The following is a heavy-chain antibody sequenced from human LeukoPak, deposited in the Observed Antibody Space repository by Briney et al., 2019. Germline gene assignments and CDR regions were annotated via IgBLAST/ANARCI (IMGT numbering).Heavy chain of an antibody. CDR3: AKDDSSSWLGVYYYYMDV. CDR2: ISGSGGST. J-gene: IGHJ6*03. D-gene: IGHD6-13*01. Sequence: GGSLRLSCAASGFTFSDYYMSWVRQAPGKGLEWVSAISGSGGSTYYADSVKGRFTISRDNSKNRLYLQMNSLRAEDTAVYYCAKDDSSSWLGVYYYYMDVWGKGTTVTVSS. V-gene: IGHV3-23*01. CDR1: GFTFSDYY.